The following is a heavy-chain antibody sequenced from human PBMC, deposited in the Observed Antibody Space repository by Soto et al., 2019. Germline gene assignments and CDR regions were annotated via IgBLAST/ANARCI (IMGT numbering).Heavy chain of an antibody. CDR2: IYYSGST. V-gene: IGHV4-31*03. Sequence: SETLSLTCTVSGGSISSGGYYWSWIRQHPGKGLEWIGYIYYSGSTYYNPSLKSRVTISVDTSKNQFSLKLSSVTAADTAVYYCARFKTRDSSGYYSPSYYYYGMDVWGQGTTVTSP. J-gene: IGHJ6*02. D-gene: IGHD3-22*01. CDR1: GGSISSGGYY. CDR3: ARFKTRDSSGYYSPSYYYYGMDV.